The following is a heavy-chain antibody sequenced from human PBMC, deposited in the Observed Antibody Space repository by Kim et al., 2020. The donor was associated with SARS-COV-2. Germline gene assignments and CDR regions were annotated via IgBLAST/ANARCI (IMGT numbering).Heavy chain of an antibody. CDR2: GFT. V-gene: IGHV4-34*01. Sequence: GFTNYNPPLKSRVSISADATKSQFSLNLTSMTAADTAVYYCARLAFYGMDVWGQGITVTVS. D-gene: IGHD3-3*02. J-gene: IGHJ6*02. CDR3: ARLAFYGMDV.